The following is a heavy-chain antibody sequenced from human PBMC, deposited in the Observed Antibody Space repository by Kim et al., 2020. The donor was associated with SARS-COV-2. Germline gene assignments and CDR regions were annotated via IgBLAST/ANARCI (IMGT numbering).Heavy chain of an antibody. J-gene: IGHJ1*01. CDR1: GYTFTSYG. CDR2: ISAYNGNT. D-gene: IGHD6-19*01. CDR3: ARADPNFHH. V-gene: IGHV1-18*04. Sequence: ASVKVSCKASGYTFTSYGISWVRQAPGQGLEWMGWISAYNGNTNYAQKLQGRVTITTDTSTSTAYMELRRLRSDDTAVYYCARADPNFHHWGQGTLVTVSS.